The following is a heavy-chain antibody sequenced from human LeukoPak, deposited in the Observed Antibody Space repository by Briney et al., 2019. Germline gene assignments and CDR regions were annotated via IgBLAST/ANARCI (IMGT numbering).Heavy chain of an antibody. CDR2: VSGSGDGT. D-gene: IGHD4-17*01. CDR1: GFTFTTYA. V-gene: IGHV3-23*01. Sequence: GGSLRLSCEPSGFTFTTYAMGWFRRAPGKGLEWVSSVSGSGDGTYYADSVKGRFTISRDNSKKTLDLHMDSLRAEDTAVYYCAKERLGGNYGDYAVDYWGQGTMVTVSS. J-gene: IGHJ4*02. CDR3: AKERLGGNYGDYAVDY.